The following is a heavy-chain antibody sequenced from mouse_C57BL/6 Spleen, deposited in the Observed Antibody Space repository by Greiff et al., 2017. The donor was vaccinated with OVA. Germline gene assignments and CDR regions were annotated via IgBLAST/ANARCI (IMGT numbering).Heavy chain of an antibody. CDR3: ARENYGSSYERFAY. CDR1: GYTFTSYW. V-gene: IGHV1-59*01. J-gene: IGHJ3*01. D-gene: IGHD1-1*01. Sequence: QVQLQQPGAELVRPGTSVKLSCKASGYTFTSYWMHWVKQRPGQGLEWIGVIDPSDSYTNYNQKFKGKATLTVDTYSSTGYMLLSSLTSEDSAVDYCARENYGSSYERFAYWGQGTLVTVSA. CDR2: IDPSDSYT.